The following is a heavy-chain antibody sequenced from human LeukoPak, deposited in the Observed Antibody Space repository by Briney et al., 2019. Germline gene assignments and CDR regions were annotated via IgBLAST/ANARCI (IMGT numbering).Heavy chain of an antibody. CDR1: GGSISSYY. V-gene: IGHV4-59*08. Sequence: SETLSPTCTVSGGSISSYYWSWIRQPPGKGLEWIGYIYYSGSTNYNPSLKSRVTMSVDTSKNQFSLKLSTVTAADTAVYYCARRLGGYNYWGQGTLVTVSS. CDR2: IYYSGST. D-gene: IGHD5-12*01. J-gene: IGHJ4*02. CDR3: ARRLGGYNY.